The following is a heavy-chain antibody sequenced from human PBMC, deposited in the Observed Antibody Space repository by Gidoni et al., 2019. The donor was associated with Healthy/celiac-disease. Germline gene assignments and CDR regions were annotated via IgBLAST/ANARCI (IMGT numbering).Heavy chain of an antibody. CDR1: CFPFSSYW. V-gene: IGHV3-74*01. CDR2: MNSDGSST. J-gene: IGHJ4*02. Sequence: VQLVVSRAGLVQPVGSLSLSCSASCFPFSSYWMHWVRQAPGKGLVWVSRMNSDGSSTSYADSVKGRFTISRDNAKNTMYLQMNSLRAEDTAVYYCARAGEWAAAGTDYWGQGTLVTVSS. CDR3: ARAGEWAAAGTDY. D-gene: IGHD3-16*01.